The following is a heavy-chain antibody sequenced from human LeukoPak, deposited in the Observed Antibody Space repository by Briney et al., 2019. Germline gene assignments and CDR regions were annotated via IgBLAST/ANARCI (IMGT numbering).Heavy chain of an antibody. D-gene: IGHD3-10*01. V-gene: IGHV5-51*01. CDR1: GYSFTSYL. J-gene: IGHJ4*02. CDR2: IYPGDSDT. Sequence: GESLKISCKGSGYSFTSYLIGWVRQMPGKGLELMGIIYPGDSDTRYSPSFQGQVTISADKSISTAYLQWSSLKASDTAMYYCARHNNYYYGSGSPGDYWGQGTLVTVSS. CDR3: ARHNNYYYGSGSPGDY.